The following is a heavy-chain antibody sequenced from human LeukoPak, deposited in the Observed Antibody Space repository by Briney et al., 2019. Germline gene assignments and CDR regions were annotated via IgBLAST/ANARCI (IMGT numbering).Heavy chain of an antibody. Sequence: SVKVSCKASGGTFSSYAISWVRQAPGQGLEWMGGIIPIFGTANYAQKFQGRVTITADESTSTAYLELSSLRSEDTAVYYCASSLLTGYRKYYYGMDVWGQGTTVTVSS. J-gene: IGHJ6*02. CDR2: IIPIFGTA. CDR3: ASSLLTGYRKYYYGMDV. D-gene: IGHD3-9*01. V-gene: IGHV1-69*13. CDR1: GGTFSSYA.